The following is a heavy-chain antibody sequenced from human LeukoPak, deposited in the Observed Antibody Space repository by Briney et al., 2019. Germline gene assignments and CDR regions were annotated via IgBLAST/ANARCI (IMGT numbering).Heavy chain of an antibody. J-gene: IGHJ6*02. CDR2: ISSSSSYI. D-gene: IGHD2-21*02. Sequence: GGSLRLSCAASGFTFSSYSMNWVRQAPGKGLEWVSSISSSSSYIYYADSVKGRFTISRDNAKNSLYLQMNSLRAEDTAVYYCARTDYCGGDCYRYYYGMDVWGQGTTVTVSS. V-gene: IGHV3-21*01. CDR3: ARTDYCGGDCYRYYYGMDV. CDR1: GFTFSSYS.